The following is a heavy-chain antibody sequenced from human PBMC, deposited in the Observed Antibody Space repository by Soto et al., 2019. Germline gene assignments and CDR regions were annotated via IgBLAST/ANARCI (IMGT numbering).Heavy chain of an antibody. D-gene: IGHD5-18*01. Sequence: EVQLLESGGGLVQPGVSLRLSCAASEFSCGGYAMSWVRQAPGKGLEWVSSISGSGASAFYADSVRGRFTISRDNTRNTLSLQMNSLRAEDTALYYCAKGSRGYTAYYFDYWGQGTRITVSS. CDR2: ISGSGASA. V-gene: IGHV3-23*01. CDR1: EFSCGGYA. J-gene: IGHJ4*02. CDR3: AKGSRGYTAYYFDY.